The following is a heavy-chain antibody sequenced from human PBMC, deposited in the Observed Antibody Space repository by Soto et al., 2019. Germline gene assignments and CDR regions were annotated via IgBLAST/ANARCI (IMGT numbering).Heavy chain of an antibody. CDR2: ISAYNGNT. CDR1: GYTFTSYG. CDR3: ASALPPVDY. Sequence: QVQLVQSGAEVKKPGASVKVSCKASGYTFTSYGISWVRQAPGQGLEWMGWISAYNGNTNYAQKLQGRATMTTDTSTSPAYMALRGLRSDDTAVYYCASALPPVDYWGQGTLFTVSS. V-gene: IGHV1-18*01. J-gene: IGHJ4*02.